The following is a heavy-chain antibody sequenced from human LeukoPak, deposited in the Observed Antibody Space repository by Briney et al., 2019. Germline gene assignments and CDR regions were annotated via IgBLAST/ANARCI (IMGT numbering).Heavy chain of an antibody. CDR2: IDSSTITI. J-gene: IGHJ4*02. CDR3: ARRAGAYSHPYDY. Sequence: GGSLRLSCAASGFTFSSYSMNWVRQAPGKGLEWVSYIDSSTITIYYADSMKGRFTISRDNSKNTLYLQMNSLRAEDTAVYYCARRAGAYSHPYDYWGQGTLVTVSS. CDR1: GFTFSSYS. D-gene: IGHD4/OR15-4a*01. V-gene: IGHV3-48*01.